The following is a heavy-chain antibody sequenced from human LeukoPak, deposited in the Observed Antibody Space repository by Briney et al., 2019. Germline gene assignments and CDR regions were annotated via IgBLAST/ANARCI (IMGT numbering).Heavy chain of an antibody. CDR3: ARGDSIDY. V-gene: IGHV4-30-2*01. CDR1: GGALSSGGYY. D-gene: IGHD2-21*02. CDR2: IYHSGST. J-gene: IGHJ4*02. Sequence: SQTPSPTRTVSGGALSSGGYYWGWIRQPPGKGLEWIGYIYHSGSTYYNPSLKSRVTISVDRSKNQFSLKLSSVTAADTAVYYCARGDSIDYWGQGTLVTVSS.